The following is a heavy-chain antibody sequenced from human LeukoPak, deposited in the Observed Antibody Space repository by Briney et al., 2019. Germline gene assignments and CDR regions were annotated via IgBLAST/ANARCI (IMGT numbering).Heavy chain of an antibody. D-gene: IGHD4-11*01. Sequence: ASVKVSCKASGYTFTSYAMNWVRPAPGQGLDWMGCINTNTGNPTYAQGFTGRFVFSLDTSVSTAYLQISSLKAEDTAVYYCARDRGLQKLYYWGPGTLVTVSS. V-gene: IGHV7-4-1*02. CDR3: ARDRGLQKLYY. CDR2: INTNTGNP. CDR1: GYTFTSYA. J-gene: IGHJ4*02.